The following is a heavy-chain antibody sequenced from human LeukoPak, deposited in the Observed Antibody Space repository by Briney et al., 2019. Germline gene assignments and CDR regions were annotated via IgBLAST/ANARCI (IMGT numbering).Heavy chain of an antibody. CDR2: IYSGGST. CDR1: GFTVSSNY. D-gene: IGHD6-19*01. CDR3: ASRAVAAPFDY. Sequence: GGSLRLSCAASGFTVSSNYMSWVRQAPGKGLEWVSVIYSGGSTYYADSVKGRFTISRDNSKNTLYLQMNSLRAEDTAVYYCASRAVAAPFDYWGQGTLVTVSS. V-gene: IGHV3-53*01. J-gene: IGHJ4*02.